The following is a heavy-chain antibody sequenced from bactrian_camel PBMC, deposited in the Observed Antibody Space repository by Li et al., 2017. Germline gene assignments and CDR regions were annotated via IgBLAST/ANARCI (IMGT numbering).Heavy chain of an antibody. D-gene: IGHD6*01. V-gene: IGHV3S26*01. CDR2: VADGGGIA. CDR3: AAEGVVAGSRCPDEYNY. J-gene: IGHJ4*01. Sequence: HVQLVESGGGSVQAGGSLTLSCTTSGATNSRACMGWFRQAPGKEREGVATVADGGGIASYSDSVKGRFTISQDNAKNTLLLQMNSLKPEDTAMYYCAAEGVVAGSRCPDEYNYWGQGTQVTVS. CDR1: GATNSRAC.